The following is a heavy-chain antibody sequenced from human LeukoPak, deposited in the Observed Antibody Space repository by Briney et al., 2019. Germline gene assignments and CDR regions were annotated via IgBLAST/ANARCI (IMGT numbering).Heavy chain of an antibody. Sequence: GGSLRLSCAASGFSVRSNYISWVRQAPGKGLEWVSMIYSDGSIFHADSVKGRFTMSRDNSRNTLDLQMNSLRVEDTAMYYCVRDRQFRLHDPWGQGILVTVSS. J-gene: IGHJ5*02. CDR1: GFSVRSNY. D-gene: IGHD3-16*01. CDR3: VRDRQFRLHDP. CDR2: IYSDGSI. V-gene: IGHV3-53*01.